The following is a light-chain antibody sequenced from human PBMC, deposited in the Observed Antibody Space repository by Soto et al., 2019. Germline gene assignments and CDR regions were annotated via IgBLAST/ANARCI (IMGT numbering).Light chain of an antibody. CDR3: QQYDDWPLT. V-gene: IGKV3-15*01. CDR2: DAS. CDR1: QSVGSN. Sequence: EIVMTQSPATLSVSPGERVTLSCRASQSVGSNLAWYQQKPGLAPRVLIYDASTRATVIPARFSGSGSGTEITLTISSLQSEDFAVYYCQQYDDWPLTFGGGTKVEIK. J-gene: IGKJ4*01.